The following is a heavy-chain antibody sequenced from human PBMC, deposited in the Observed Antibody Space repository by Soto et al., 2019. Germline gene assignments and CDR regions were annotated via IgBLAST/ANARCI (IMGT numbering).Heavy chain of an antibody. J-gene: IGHJ4*02. CDR2: ISYDGSNK. Sequence: GGSLRLSCAASGFTFSSYWMSWVRQAPGKGLEWVAVISYDGSNKYYVDSVKGRFTISRDNSKNTLYLQMNSLRAEDTAVYYCARGSYFDYWGQGTLVTVSS. CDR3: ARGSYFDY. D-gene: IGHD1-26*01. V-gene: IGHV3-30*03. CDR1: GFTFSSYW.